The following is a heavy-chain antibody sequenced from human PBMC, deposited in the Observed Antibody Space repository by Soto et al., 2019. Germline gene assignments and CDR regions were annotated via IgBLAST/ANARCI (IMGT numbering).Heavy chain of an antibody. V-gene: IGHV1-2*02. Sequence: ASVKVSCKASGYTFTSHYMHWVRQAPGQGLEWMGWINPNSVGTNYAQKFQGRVTMTRDTSISTAYMLLRRLRSDDTAVYYWGRASWFWEVTVDYWGQGTPVTVSS. J-gene: IGHJ4*02. CDR1: GYTFTSHY. CDR2: INPNSVGT. CDR3: GRASWFWEVTVDY. D-gene: IGHD3-10*01.